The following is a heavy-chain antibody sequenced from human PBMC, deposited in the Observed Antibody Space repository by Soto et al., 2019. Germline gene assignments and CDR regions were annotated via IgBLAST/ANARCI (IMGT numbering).Heavy chain of an antibody. CDR2: IYPGDSDT. V-gene: IGHV5-51*01. D-gene: IGHD3-3*02. Sequence: PGESLKISCKGSGYSLTSYWIGWVRQMPGKGLEWMGIIYPGDSDTRYSPSFQGQVTISADKSISTAYLQWSSLKASDTAMYYCARGHFFGKTPHYNWFDPWGQGTLVTVSS. CDR3: ARGHFFGKTPHYNWFDP. CDR1: GYSLTSYW. J-gene: IGHJ5*02.